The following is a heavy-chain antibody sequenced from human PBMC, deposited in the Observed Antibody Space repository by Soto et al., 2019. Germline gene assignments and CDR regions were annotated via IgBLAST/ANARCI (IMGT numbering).Heavy chain of an antibody. CDR3: ASGRDGYNYD. D-gene: IGHD5-12*01. Sequence: QVQLQESGPGLVKPSETLSLTCAVSGGSISSNYCSWIRQPPGKGLEWIGYIYYSGSTNYNPSLKIRVTISVDTSKNQFSLELSSVTAADTAVYYCASGRDGYNYDWGQGTLVTVSS. CDR2: IYYSGST. V-gene: IGHV4-59*01. CDR1: GGSISSNY. J-gene: IGHJ4*02.